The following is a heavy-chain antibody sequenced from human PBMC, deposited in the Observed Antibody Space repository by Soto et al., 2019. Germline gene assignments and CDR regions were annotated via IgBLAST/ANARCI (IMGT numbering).Heavy chain of an antibody. D-gene: IGHD1-26*01. Sequence: QVQLVESGGGVVQPGRSLRLSCAASGFTFSRYGMHWVRQAQGKGLEWVAVISYDGSNKYYADSVKGRFTISRENSKNTLYLHMNILRAEDTAVYYCASVGGDNWGQGTMVTVSS. CDR1: GFTFSRYG. CDR3: ASVGGDN. V-gene: IGHV3-30*03. J-gene: IGHJ4*02. CDR2: ISYDGSNK.